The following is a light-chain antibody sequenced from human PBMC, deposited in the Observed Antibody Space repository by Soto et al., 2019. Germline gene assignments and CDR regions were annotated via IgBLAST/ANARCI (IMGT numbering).Light chain of an antibody. V-gene: IGKV4-1*01. CDR3: QQHHSTPLT. CDR2: WAS. Sequence: DIVMTQSPGSLALSLGERATINCKSSQSVLYSSTGRNYLVWYQQKAGQPPKLLIYWASTRESGVPDRFSGSGSGTDFTLTISNLQAEDVAVYYCQQHHSTPLTFGQGTRLEI. CDR1: QSVLYSSTGRNY. J-gene: IGKJ5*01.